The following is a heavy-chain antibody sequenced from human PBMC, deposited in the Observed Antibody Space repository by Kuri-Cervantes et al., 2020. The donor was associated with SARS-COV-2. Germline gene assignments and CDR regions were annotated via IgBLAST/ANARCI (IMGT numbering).Heavy chain of an antibody. Sequence: ASVKVSCKASGYTFTSYGISWVRQAPGQGLEWMGWISAYNGNTNYAQKLQGRVTMTTDTSTSTAYMELRSLRSEDTAVYYCATDPFCSGGSCYPDRFDPWGQGTLVTVSS. CDR3: ATDPFCSGGSCYPDRFDP. J-gene: IGHJ5*02. CDR2: ISAYNGNT. CDR1: GYTFTSYG. D-gene: IGHD2-15*01. V-gene: IGHV1-18*01.